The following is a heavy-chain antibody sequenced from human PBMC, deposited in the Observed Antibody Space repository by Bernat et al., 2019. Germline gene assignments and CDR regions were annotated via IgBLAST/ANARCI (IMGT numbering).Heavy chain of an antibody. D-gene: IGHD3-22*01. V-gene: IGHV3-23*04. CDR2: ISGSGGST. J-gene: IGHJ4*02. CDR1: GFTFSSYA. Sequence: EVQLVESGGGLVQPGGSLRLSCAASGFTFSSYAMSWVRQAPGKGLEWVSAISGSGGSTYSADSVKGRFTISRDNSKNTLYLQMNSLRAEDTAVYYRAKGKKGYYYDSSGYFYWGQGTLVTVSS. CDR3: AKGKKGYYYDSSGYFY.